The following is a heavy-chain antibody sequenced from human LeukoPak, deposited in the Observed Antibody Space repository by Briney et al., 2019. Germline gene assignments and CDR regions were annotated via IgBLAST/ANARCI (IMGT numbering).Heavy chain of an antibody. CDR1: GYTFTSYD. CDR3: ARDYSSGWYSVDY. Sequence: EVSVKVSCKASGYTFTSYDINWVRQATGQGLEWMGWMNPDSGNTAYAQKFQGRVTITRNTSISTAYMELSSLRSEDTAIYYCARDYSSGWYSVDYWGQGTLITVSS. V-gene: IGHV1-8*03. CDR2: MNPDSGNT. J-gene: IGHJ4*02. D-gene: IGHD6-19*01.